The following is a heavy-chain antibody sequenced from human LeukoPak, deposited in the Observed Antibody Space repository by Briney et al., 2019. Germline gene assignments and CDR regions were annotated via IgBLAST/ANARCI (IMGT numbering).Heavy chain of an antibody. J-gene: IGHJ4*02. V-gene: IGHV1-46*01. CDR3: ARENFGIDAMAYDY. CDR1: GYTLTELS. CDR2: INPSGGST. D-gene: IGHD5-18*01. Sequence: ASVKVSCKVSGYTLTELSMHWVRQAPGQGLEWMGIINPSGGSTSYAQKFQGRVTMTRDTSTSTVYMELSSLRSEDTAVYYCARENFGIDAMAYDYWGQGTLVTVSS.